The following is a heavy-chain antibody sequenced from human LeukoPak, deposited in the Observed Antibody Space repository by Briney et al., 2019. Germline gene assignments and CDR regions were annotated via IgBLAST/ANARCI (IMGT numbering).Heavy chain of an antibody. J-gene: IGHJ4*02. V-gene: IGHV1-69*04. D-gene: IGHD2-2*02. CDR1: GYTFTGYY. CDR2: IIPILGIA. Sequence: ASVKVSCKASGYTFTGYYMHWVRQAPGQGLEWMGRIIPILGIANYAQKFQGRVTITADKSTSTAYMELSSLRSEDTAVYYCARDCSSTSCYIFPFDYWGQGTLVTVSS. CDR3: ARDCSSTSCYIFPFDY.